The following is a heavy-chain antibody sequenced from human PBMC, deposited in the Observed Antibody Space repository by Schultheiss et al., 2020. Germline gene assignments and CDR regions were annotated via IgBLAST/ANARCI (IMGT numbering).Heavy chain of an antibody. CDR3: ARDKATTVTTEWYFDL. J-gene: IGHJ2*01. CDR1: GFTFSNYD. D-gene: IGHD4-17*01. Sequence: ESLKISCAASGFTFSNYDMHWVRQAPGKGLEWVANIKEDGSEKYYVDSVKGRFTISRDNAKNSLYLQMNSLRAEDTAVYYCARDKATTVTTEWYFDLWGRGTLVTVSS. V-gene: IGHV3-7*01. CDR2: IKEDGSEK.